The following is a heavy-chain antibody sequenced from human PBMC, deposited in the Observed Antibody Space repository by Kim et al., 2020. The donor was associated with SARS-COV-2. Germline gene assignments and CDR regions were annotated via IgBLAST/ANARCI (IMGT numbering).Heavy chain of an antibody. Sequence: SETLSLTCTVSGGSISSYYWSWIRQPPGKGLEWIGYIHYSGSTNYNPSLKSRVTISVDTSKNQFSLKLSSVTAADTAVYYCARVPAADDYYDVDVWGKGTTVTVSS. J-gene: IGHJ6*04. D-gene: IGHD3-16*01. V-gene: IGHV4-59*01. CDR3: ARVPAADDYYDVDV. CDR1: GGSISSYY. CDR2: IHYSGST.